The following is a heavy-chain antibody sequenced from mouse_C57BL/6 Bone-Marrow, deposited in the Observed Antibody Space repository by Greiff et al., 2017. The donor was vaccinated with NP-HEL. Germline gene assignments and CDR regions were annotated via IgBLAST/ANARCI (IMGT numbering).Heavy chain of an antibody. J-gene: IGHJ4*01. V-gene: IGHV5-4*01. CDR2: ISDGGSYT. CDR3: ARERVRLTRDAMDY. D-gene: IGHD4-1*01. Sequence: EVMLVESGGGLVKPGGSLKLSCAASGFTFSSYAMSWVRQTPEKRLEWVATISDGGSYTYYPDNVKGRFTISRDNAKNNLYLQMSHLKSEDTAMYYCARERVRLTRDAMDYWGQGTSVTVSS. CDR1: GFTFSSYA.